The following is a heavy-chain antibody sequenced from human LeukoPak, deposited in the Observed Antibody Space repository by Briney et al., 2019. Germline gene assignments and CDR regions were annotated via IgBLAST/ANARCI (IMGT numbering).Heavy chain of an antibody. J-gene: IGHJ4*02. D-gene: IGHD3-22*01. CDR1: GGTFSSYA. V-gene: IGHV1-69*05. CDR2: IIPIFGTA. Sequence: ASVKVSCKASGGTFSSYAISWVRQALGQGLEWMGGIIPIFGTANYAQKFQGRVTITTDESTSTAYMELSSLRSEDTAVYYCARERNYYDSSGYYYDWGQGTLVTVSS. CDR3: ARERNYYDSSGYYYD.